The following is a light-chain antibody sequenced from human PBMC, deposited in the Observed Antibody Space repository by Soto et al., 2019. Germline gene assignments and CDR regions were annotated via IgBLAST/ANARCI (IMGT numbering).Light chain of an antibody. CDR1: QTVIGK. CDR2: GAS. J-gene: IGKJ1*01. Sequence: EVVMLLSPATLSVSPGERATLSCRASQTVIGKLAWYQQKPGQPPRLLIYGASTGATGIPARFSGSGSVTDFALNISSLQSEDLVVYYCQQYNAWPLTFGQGTKVDFK. CDR3: QQYNAWPLT. V-gene: IGKV3-15*01.